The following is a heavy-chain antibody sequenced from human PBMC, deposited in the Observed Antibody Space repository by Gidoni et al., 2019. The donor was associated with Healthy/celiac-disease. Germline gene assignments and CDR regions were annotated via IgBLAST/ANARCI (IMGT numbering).Heavy chain of an antibody. Sequence: EVQLLESGGGLVQPGGSLRFTCAASGFTFSSYAISWVRHARGKGLEWVSAMSGSGGSTYYADSVKGRFTSSRDNSKNTLYLQMNSLRAEDTAVYYCANAGRGDYYYDSSGYGGHYYYYGMDVWGQGTTVTVSS. CDR2: MSGSGGST. V-gene: IGHV3-23*01. CDR3: ANAGRGDYYYDSSGYGGHYYYYGMDV. CDR1: GFTFSSYA. D-gene: IGHD3-22*01. J-gene: IGHJ6*02.